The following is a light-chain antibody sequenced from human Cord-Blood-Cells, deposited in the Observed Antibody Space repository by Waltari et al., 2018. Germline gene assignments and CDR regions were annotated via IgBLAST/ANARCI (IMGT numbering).Light chain of an antibody. V-gene: IGLV2-14*01. CDR2: DVS. J-gene: IGLJ3*02. CDR1: SSYVGGYNY. Sequence: QSALTQPASVSGSPGQSITISCTGTSSYVGGYNYVSWYQQPPGKAPKLMIYDVSKRPSGVSNRFSGSKSGNTASLTISGLQAEDEADYYCSSYTSSSTWVFGGGTKLTVL. CDR3: SSYTSSSTWV.